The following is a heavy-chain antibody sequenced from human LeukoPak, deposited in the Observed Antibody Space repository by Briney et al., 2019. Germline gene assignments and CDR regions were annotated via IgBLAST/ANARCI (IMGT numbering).Heavy chain of an antibody. J-gene: IGHJ4*02. D-gene: IGHD1-1*01. CDR3: AREEVTTNY. V-gene: IGHV3-53*01. CDR2: IYSGGST. Sequence: GGSLRLSCAASGFTFSSYWMHWVRQAPGKGLEWVSVIYSGGSTYYADSVKGRFTISRDNSKNTLYLQMNSLRAEDTAVYYCAREEVTTNYWGQGTLVTVSS. CDR1: GFTFSSYW.